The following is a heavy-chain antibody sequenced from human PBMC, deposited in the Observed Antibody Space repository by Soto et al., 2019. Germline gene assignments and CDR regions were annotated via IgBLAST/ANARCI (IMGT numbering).Heavy chain of an antibody. J-gene: IGHJ3*02. CDR3: ARDRMAVADRRRDAFDI. D-gene: IGHD6-19*01. Sequence: PGVSLRLSCADSGFTFSSYWMSWVRQAPGKGLEWVANIKQDGSEKYYVDSVKGRFTISRDNAKNSLYLQMNSLRAEDTAVYYCARDRMAVADRRRDAFDIWGQGTMVTVSS. V-gene: IGHV3-7*01. CDR2: IKQDGSEK. CDR1: GFTFSSYW.